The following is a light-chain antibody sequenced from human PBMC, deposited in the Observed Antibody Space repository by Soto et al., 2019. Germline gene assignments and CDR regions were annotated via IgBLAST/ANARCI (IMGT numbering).Light chain of an antibody. CDR3: QQYNSYSLT. Sequence: DIPMTQSPSTLSASVGDRVTITCRASQSISSWLAWYQQKPGKAPKRLIYKASSLESGVPSRFSGSGSGTEFTLTISSLQPDDFAPYYCQQYNSYSLTFGGGPKVEIK. CDR1: QSISSW. CDR2: KAS. J-gene: IGKJ4*01. V-gene: IGKV1-5*03.